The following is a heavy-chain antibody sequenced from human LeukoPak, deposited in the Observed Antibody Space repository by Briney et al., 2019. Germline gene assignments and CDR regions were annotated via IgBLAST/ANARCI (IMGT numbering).Heavy chain of an antibody. CDR3: ARASRSIAARVYFQH. J-gene: IGHJ1*01. Sequence: LSGGSLRLSCAASGFTFSSYGMHWVRQAPGKGLEWVAVIWYDGSNKYYADSVKGRFTTSRDNSKNTLYLQMNSLRAEDTAVYYCARASRSIAARVYFQHWGQGTLVTVSS. CDR2: IWYDGSNK. D-gene: IGHD6-6*01. CDR1: GFTFSSYG. V-gene: IGHV3-33*01.